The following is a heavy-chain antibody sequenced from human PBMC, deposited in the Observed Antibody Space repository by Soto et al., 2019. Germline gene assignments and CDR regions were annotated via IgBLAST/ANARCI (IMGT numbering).Heavy chain of an antibody. CDR1: GGSISSGGYY. D-gene: IGHD3-3*01. CDR3: ARDRRTIFGVVQRFDP. CDR2: IYYSGST. J-gene: IGHJ5*02. V-gene: IGHV4-31*03. Sequence: PSETLSLTCTVSGGSISSGGYYWSWIRQHPGKGLEWIGYIYYSGSTYYNPSLKSRVTISVDTSKNQFSLKLSSVTAADTAVYYCARDRRTIFGVVQRFDPWGQGTLVTVSS.